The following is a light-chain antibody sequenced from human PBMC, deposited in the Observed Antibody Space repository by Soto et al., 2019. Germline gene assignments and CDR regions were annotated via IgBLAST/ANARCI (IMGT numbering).Light chain of an antibody. Sequence: EIVLTQSPDTRSLSPGERATLSCRASQSVRSNYLAWYQQKPGQAPRFLIYDASSRATGIPDRFSGSGSGTDFTLTISRREPEDFAVYYCQQYGSSPLTFGGGTKVEIK. J-gene: IGKJ4*01. CDR3: QQYGSSPLT. CDR1: QSVRSNY. V-gene: IGKV3-20*01. CDR2: DAS.